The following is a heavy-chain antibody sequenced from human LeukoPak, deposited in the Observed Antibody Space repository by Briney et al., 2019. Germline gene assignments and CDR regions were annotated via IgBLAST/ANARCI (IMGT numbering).Heavy chain of an antibody. CDR3: AKGPPEYSSGGSCHSGRNWIDP. V-gene: IGHV1-2*02. CDR2: INPNSGGA. CDR1: GYTFTGYY. J-gene: IGHJ5*02. Sequence: ASVKVSCKASGYTFTGYYMHWLRQAPGQGLEWMGWINPNSGGADYAQKFQGRVTMTRDTSISTAYMALSRLRSDDTAVYYCAKGPPEYSSGGSCHSGRNWIDPWGQGTLVTVSS. D-gene: IGHD2-15*01.